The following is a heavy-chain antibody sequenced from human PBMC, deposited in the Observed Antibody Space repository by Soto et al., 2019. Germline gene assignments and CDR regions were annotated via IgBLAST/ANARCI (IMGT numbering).Heavy chain of an antibody. V-gene: IGHV4-30-4*01. D-gene: IGHD3-3*01. CDR2: IYYSGST. J-gene: IGHJ2*01. CDR3: ASGPYYDFWSGYPLGYFDL. CDR1: GGSISSGDYY. Sequence: SETLSLTCTVSGGSISSGDYYWSWIRQTPGKGLEWIGYIYYSGSTYYNPSLKSRVTISVDTSKNQFSLKLSSVTAADTAVYYCASGPYYDFWSGYPLGYFDLWGRGTLVTVSS.